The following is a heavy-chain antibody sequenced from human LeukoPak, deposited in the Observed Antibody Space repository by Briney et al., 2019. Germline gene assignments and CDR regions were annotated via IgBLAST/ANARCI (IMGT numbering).Heavy chain of an antibody. CDR1: GGSISSGDYY. CDR3: ASYDYVWGSFDY. Sequence: PSQTLSLTCTVSGGSISSGDYYWSWIRQPPGKGLEWIGYIYYSGSTYYNPSLKSRVTVSVDTSKNQFSLKLSSVTAADTAVYYCASYDYVWGSFDYWGQGTLVTVSS. D-gene: IGHD3-16*01. J-gene: IGHJ4*02. V-gene: IGHV4-30-4*01. CDR2: IYYSGST.